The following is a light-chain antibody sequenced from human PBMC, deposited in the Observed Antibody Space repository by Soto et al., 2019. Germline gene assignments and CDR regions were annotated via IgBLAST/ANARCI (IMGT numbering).Light chain of an antibody. J-gene: IGLJ2*01. CDR1: SSDLGGYNY. CDR2: EVS. V-gene: IGLV2-8*01. Sequence: QSALTQPPSASGSPGQSVTISCTGTSSDLGGYNYVSWYQQHPAKAPKLMIYEVSLRPSGVPDRFSGSKSGNTASLTVSGLQAEDEADYYCSSYAGSNNLIFGGGTKLTVL. CDR3: SSYAGSNNLI.